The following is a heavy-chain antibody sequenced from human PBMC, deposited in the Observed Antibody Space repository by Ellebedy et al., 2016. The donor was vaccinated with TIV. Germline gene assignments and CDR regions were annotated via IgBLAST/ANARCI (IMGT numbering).Heavy chain of an antibody. CDR1: GFSFSSYW. V-gene: IGHV3-7*01. Sequence: GESLKISCAASGFSFSSYWMTWVRQAPGKGLEWVANIRQDGSEKYYVDSVTGRFTISRDNAKNSLYLQMNSLRAEDTAVYYCASDGSYGDFLSPTHAFENWGQGTMVIVSS. CDR3: ASDGSYGDFLSPTHAFEN. J-gene: IGHJ3*02. D-gene: IGHD4-17*01. CDR2: IRQDGSEK.